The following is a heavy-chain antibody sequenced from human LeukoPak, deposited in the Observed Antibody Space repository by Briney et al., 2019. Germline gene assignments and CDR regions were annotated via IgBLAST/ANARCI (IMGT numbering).Heavy chain of an antibody. CDR2: IKEDGSEQ. V-gene: IGHV3-7*01. J-gene: IGHJ4*02. CDR3: AVDYDYWSAYLSGIRMTPKR. CDR1: GFTFSRHW. Sequence: GGSLRLSCTASGFTFSRHWISWVRQTPGKGLEWVANIKEDGSEQYYVDSVKGRFTISRDNAKNSLYLQMNSLRAEDTAVYYCAVDYDYWSAYLSGIRMTPKRGGQGTLVTVSS. D-gene: IGHD3-3*01.